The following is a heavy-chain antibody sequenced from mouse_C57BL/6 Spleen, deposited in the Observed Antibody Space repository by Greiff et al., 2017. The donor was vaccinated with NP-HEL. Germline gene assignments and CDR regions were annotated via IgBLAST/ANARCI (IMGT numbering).Heavy chain of an antibody. CDR1: GYTFTDYY. CDR3: ARSRDGYYPAWFAY. J-gene: IGHJ3*01. D-gene: IGHD2-3*01. V-gene: IGHV1-26*01. CDR2: INPNNGGT. Sequence: EVQLQQSGPELVKPGASVKISCKASGYTFTDYYMNWVKQSHGKSLEWIGDINPNNGGTSYNQKFKGKATLTVDKSSSTAYMELRSLTSEDSAVYYCARSRDGYYPAWFAYWGQGTLVTVSA.